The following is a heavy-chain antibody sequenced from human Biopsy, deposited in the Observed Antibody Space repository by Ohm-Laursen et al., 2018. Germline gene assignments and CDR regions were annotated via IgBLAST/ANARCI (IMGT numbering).Heavy chain of an antibody. CDR3: GNEVHGRDY. CDR1: GKTFSDYQ. D-gene: IGHD2-15*01. J-gene: IGHJ4*02. V-gene: IGHV4-34*08. Sequence: TQSLTCAVFGKTFSDYQWSWIRQPPGKGLEWIGQINQAGTTNYNPSLKSRVSISADASKYEFSLRLTSVTAADTAVYLCGNEVHGRDYWGLGAQVTVSS. CDR2: INQAGTT.